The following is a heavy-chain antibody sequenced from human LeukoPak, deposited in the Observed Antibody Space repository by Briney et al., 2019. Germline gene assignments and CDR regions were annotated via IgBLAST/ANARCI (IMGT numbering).Heavy chain of an antibody. D-gene: IGHD3-9*01. V-gene: IGHV3-11*05. CDR1: GFTFSDYY. Sequence: SGGSLSLSCAASGFTFSDYYMSWIRQAPGKGLEWVSYISSSRLYTNYAAPVKSRFTISRDNANNSLYLQMNSLRAEDTAVYYCAREAYDILAGYRRYWYFDLWGRGTLVTVSS. CDR2: ISSSRLYT. J-gene: IGHJ2*01. CDR3: AREAYDILAGYRRYWYFDL.